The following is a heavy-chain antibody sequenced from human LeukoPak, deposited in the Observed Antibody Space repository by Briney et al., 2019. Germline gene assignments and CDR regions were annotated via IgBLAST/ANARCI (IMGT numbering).Heavy chain of an antibody. CDR1: GFSISSYN. J-gene: IGHJ3*02. Sequence: GGSLRLSCAASGFSISSYNMNWVRQAPGKGLEWLSYINSNSDLMYYADSVKGRFTISRDNAKNSLYLQVNSLRDEDTAVYYCARDRVTGAFDIWGQGTLVTV. CDR2: INSNSDLM. CDR3: ARDRVTGAFDI. V-gene: IGHV3-48*02. D-gene: IGHD3-10*01.